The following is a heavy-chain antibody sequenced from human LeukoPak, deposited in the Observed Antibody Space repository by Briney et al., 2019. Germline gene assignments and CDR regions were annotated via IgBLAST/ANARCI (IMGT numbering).Heavy chain of an antibody. CDR1: GGSISSSSYY. CDR3: ARLCSGGSCSSYFDY. J-gene: IGHJ4*02. V-gene: IGHV4-39*01. D-gene: IGHD2-15*01. CDR2: IYYSGST. Sequence: SETLSLTCTVSGGSISSSSYYWGWIRQPPGKGLEWIGSIYYSGSTYYNPSLKSRVTISVDTSKNQFSLKLSSVTAADTAVYYCARLCSGGSCSSYFDYWGQGTLVTVSS.